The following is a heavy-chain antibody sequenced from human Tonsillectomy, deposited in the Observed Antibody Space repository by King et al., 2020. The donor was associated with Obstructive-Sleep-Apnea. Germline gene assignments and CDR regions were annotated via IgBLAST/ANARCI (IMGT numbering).Heavy chain of an antibody. Sequence: VQLQQWGAGLLKPSETLSLTCAVYGGSFSVYSLSWIRQPPGKGLEGIGEINHSGSATYNPPLKNRVTISVDTSKNQFSLKRSSVTAADTAVYYCASGEVYYGDYDYWGQGTLVTVSS. V-gene: IGHV4-34*01. CDR1: GGSFSVYS. J-gene: IGHJ4*02. D-gene: IGHD4-17*01. CDR3: ASGEVYYGDYDY. CDR2: INHSGSA.